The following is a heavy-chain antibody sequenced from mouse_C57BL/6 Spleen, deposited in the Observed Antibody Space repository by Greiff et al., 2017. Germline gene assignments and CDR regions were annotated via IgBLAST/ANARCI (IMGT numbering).Heavy chain of an antibody. CDR2: IDPSDSYT. J-gene: IGHJ1*03. D-gene: IGHD4-1*01. CDR1: GYTFTSYW. V-gene: IGHV1-69*01. Sequence: QVQLQQPGAELVMPGASVKLSCKASGYTFTSYWMHWVKQRPGQGLEWIGEIDPSDSYTNYNQKFKGKSTLTVDKSSSTAYMQLSSLTSEDSAVYYCARDLTGTRYFDVWGTGTTVTVSS. CDR3: ARDLTGTRYFDV.